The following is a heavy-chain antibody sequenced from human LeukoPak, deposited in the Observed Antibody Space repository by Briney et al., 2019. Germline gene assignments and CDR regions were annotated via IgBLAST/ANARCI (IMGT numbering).Heavy chain of an antibody. V-gene: IGHV4-39*01. D-gene: IGHD3-3*01. CDR3: ARCGYYDFWSGYNPATFDS. CDR1: GGSISSGNYY. J-gene: IGHJ4*02. Sequence: PSETLSLTCTVSGGSISSGNYYWGWIRQPPGKGLEWIGSIYYSGSTYYNPSLKSRVTISLDTSKNQFSLKLSSVTAADTAVCYCARCGYYDFWSGYNPATFDSWGQGTLVTVSS. CDR2: IYYSGST.